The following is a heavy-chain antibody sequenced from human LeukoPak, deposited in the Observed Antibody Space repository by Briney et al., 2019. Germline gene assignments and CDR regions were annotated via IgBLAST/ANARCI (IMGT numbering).Heavy chain of an antibody. V-gene: IGHV3-23*01. CDR2: ISGSGGST. D-gene: IGHD6-6*01. CDR1: GFTFSSYA. CDR3: ARGSSNIAGRNNWFDP. Sequence: PGGSLRLSCAASGFTFSSYAMSWVRQAPGKGLEGVSAISGSGGSTYYADSVKGRFTISRENSKNTLYLQMKSLRGEDRGVYYCARGSSNIAGRNNWFDPWGQGTLVTVSS. J-gene: IGHJ5*02.